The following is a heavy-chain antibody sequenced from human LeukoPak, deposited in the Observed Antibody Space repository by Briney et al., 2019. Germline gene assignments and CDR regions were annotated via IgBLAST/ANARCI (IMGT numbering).Heavy chain of an antibody. V-gene: IGHV4-4*07. D-gene: IGHD3-22*01. J-gene: IGHJ5*02. Sequence: SETLSLTCTVSGGSISSYYCSWIRQPAGKGLEWIGRIYTSGSTNYNPSLKSRVTMSVDTSKNQFFLKLTSVTAADTAVYYCARDYYDSSGHLWWFDPWGQGTLVTVSS. CDR2: IYTSGST. CDR3: ARDYYDSSGHLWWFDP. CDR1: GGSISSYY.